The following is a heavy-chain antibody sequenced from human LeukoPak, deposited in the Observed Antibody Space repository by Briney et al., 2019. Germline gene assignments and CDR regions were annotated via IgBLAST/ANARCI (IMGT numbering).Heavy chain of an antibody. D-gene: IGHD2-8*01. CDR2: IYHSGST. J-gene: IGHJ4*02. V-gene: IGHV4-30-2*01. CDR1: GGSISIGGYS. Sequence: SETLSLTCAVSGGSISIGGYSWSWIRQPPGKGLEWIGYIYHSGSTYYNPSLKSRVSISVDRSKNQFSLKLSSVTAADTAVYYCASTPYCTNGVCRHYYFDYWGQGTLVTVSS. CDR3: ASTPYCTNGVCRHYYFDY.